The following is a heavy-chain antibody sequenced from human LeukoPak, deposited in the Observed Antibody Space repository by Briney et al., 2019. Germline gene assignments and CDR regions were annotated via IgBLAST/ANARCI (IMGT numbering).Heavy chain of an antibody. CDR1: GCSFTSYW. CDR2: IYPGDSDT. J-gene: IGHJ4*02. D-gene: IGHD2-2*01. V-gene: IGHV5-51*01. Sequence: GESLKISCKGSGCSFTSYWIGWVRQMPGKGLEWMGIIYPGDSDTRYSPSFQGQVTISADKSISTAYLQWSSLKASDTAMYYCARRYCSSTSCYGEYYFDYWGQGTLVTVSS. CDR3: ARRYCSSTSCYGEYYFDY.